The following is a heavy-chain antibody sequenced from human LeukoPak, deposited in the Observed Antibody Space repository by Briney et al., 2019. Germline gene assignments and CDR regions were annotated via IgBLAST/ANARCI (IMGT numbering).Heavy chain of an antibody. D-gene: IGHD3-10*01. CDR1: GGSISSSSYY. CDR3: ARDVRPPPFTMVRGVIGEVTPEWFDP. CDR2: IYYSGST. J-gene: IGHJ5*02. V-gene: IGHV4-39*07. Sequence: PSETLSLTCTVSGGSISSSSYYWGWIRQPPGKGLEWIGSIYYSGSTYYNPSLKSRVTISVDTSKNQFSLKLSSVTAADTAVYYCARDVRPPPFTMVRGVIGEVTPEWFDPWGQGTLVTVSS.